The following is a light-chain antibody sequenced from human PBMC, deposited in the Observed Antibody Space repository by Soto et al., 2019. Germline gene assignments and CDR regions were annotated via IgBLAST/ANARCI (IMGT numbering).Light chain of an antibody. Sequence: EVVMTQSPATLKLSPGERATLSCGSSQSVSSSYLAWYQQKPGLAPRLLIYDASIRTTGIPDRFSGSGSGTDFTLTITRLEPEDFAVYYCQQYDISPITFGQGTLLEVK. CDR2: DAS. CDR3: QQYDISPIT. CDR1: QSVSSSY. V-gene: IGKV3D-20*01. J-gene: IGKJ5*01.